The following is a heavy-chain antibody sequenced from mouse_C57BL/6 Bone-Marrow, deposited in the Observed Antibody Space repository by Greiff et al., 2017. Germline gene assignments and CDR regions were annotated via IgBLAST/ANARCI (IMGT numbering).Heavy chain of an antibody. CDR3: ARWGYYGSSYGSAMDY. CDR1: GYSITSDY. Sequence: EVQLQQSGPGLAKPSQTLSLTCSVTGYSITSDYWNWIRKFPGNKLEYMGYISYRGSTYYNPSLKSRISITRDTSKNQYYLQLNSVTTEDTVTYYCARWGYYGSSYGSAMDYWGQGTSVTVSS. D-gene: IGHD1-1*01. V-gene: IGHV3-8*01. CDR2: ISYRGST. J-gene: IGHJ4*01.